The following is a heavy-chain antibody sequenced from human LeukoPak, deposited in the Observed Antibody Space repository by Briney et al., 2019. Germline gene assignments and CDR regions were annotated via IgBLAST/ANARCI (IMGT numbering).Heavy chain of an antibody. CDR1: GFTFDDYA. Sequence: GRSLRLSCAASGFTFDDYAMHWVRQAPGKGLEWVSGISWNSGSIGYADSVKGRFTISRDNAKNSLYLQMNSLRAEDTALYYCAKGGAAAAPDYWGQGTLVTVSS. D-gene: IGHD6-13*01. J-gene: IGHJ4*02. V-gene: IGHV3-9*01. CDR2: ISWNSGSI. CDR3: AKGGAAAAPDY.